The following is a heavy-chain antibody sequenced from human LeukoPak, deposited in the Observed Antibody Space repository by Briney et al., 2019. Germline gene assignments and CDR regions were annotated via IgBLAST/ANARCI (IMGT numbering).Heavy chain of an antibody. D-gene: IGHD5-24*01. CDR2: ISSSSSYI. CDR3: ARGSLHGYNGPDY. V-gene: IGHV3-21*01. J-gene: IGHJ4*02. CDR1: GFTFSSYS. Sequence: GGSLRLSCAASGFTFSSYSMNWVRQAPGKGLEWVSSISSSSSYIYYADSVKGRFTISRDNAKNSLYLQMNSLRAEDTAVYYCARGSLHGYNGPDYWGQGTLDTVSS.